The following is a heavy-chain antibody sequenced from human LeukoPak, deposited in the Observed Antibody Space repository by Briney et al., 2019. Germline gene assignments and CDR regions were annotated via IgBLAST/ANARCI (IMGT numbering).Heavy chain of an antibody. Sequence: GGSLRLSCAASGFTFSSYWMHWVRQAPGKGPVWVSRINTDGSSTSYADSVKGRFTISRDNAKNTLYLQMNSLRAEDTAVYYWAITTYSSSWLDYWGQGTLVTVSS. V-gene: IGHV3-74*01. D-gene: IGHD6-6*01. CDR3: AITTYSSSWLDY. J-gene: IGHJ4*02. CDR2: INTDGSST. CDR1: GFTFSSYW.